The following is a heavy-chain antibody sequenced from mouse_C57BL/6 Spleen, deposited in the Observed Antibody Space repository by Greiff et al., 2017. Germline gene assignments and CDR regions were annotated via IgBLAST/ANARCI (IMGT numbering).Heavy chain of an antibody. CDR2: IYPGDGDT. CDR3: ARSSDYSNPFDY. CDR1: GYAFSSSW. Sequence: QVQLKESGPELVKPGASVKISCKASGYAFSSSWMNWVKQRPGKGLEWIGRIYPGDGDTNYNGKFKGKATLTADKSSSTAYMQLSSLTSEDSAVYFCARSSDYSNPFDYWGQGTTLTVSS. J-gene: IGHJ2*01. D-gene: IGHD2-5*01. V-gene: IGHV1-82*01.